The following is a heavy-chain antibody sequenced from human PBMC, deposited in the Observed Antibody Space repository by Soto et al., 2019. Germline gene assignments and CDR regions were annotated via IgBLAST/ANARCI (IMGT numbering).Heavy chain of an antibody. CDR3: ARVPFPGLRGDAFDL. D-gene: IGHD3-16*01. J-gene: IGHJ3*01. Sequence: QVQLVESGGGVVQPGMSLRLSCAASGFTFSSYAMHWVRQAPGKWLEWVEGLSYDGNNNYYADSVKGRFTISRDNSKNTLELQMNSMRAEDTAVYCCARVPFPGLRGDAFDLCGQGTMVSVSS. CDR2: LSYDGNNN. CDR1: GFTFSSYA. V-gene: IGHV3-30-3*01.